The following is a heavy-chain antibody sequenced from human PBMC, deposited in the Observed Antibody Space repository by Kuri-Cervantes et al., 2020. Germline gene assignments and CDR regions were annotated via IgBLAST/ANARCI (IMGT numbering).Heavy chain of an antibody. Sequence: GGSLRLSCAASGFTFSSYAMSWVRQAPGKGLEWVSAISGSGRSTYYADSVKGRFTISRDNSKNTLYLQMNSLRAEDKAVYYCVRRGRLGGRSGSYSSYGMDVWGQGTTVTVSS. V-gene: IGHV3-23*01. J-gene: IGHJ6*02. D-gene: IGHD3-10*01. CDR1: GFTFSSYA. CDR2: ISGSGRST. CDR3: VRRGRLGGRSGSYSSYGMDV.